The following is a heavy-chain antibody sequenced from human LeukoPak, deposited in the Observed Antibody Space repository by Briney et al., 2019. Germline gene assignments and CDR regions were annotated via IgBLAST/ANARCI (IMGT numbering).Heavy chain of an antibody. Sequence: GGSLRLSCAASGFTFSSYGMHWVRQAPGKGLEWVAFIRYDGSNKYYADPVKGRFTISRDNSKNKRYLQMNSLRAEDKAVYHCAKDGRYCSSTSCYLYYYYYYYMDVWGKGTTVTVSS. CDR3: AKDGRYCSSTSCYLYYYYYYYMDV. CDR2: IRYDGSNK. CDR1: GFTFSSYG. D-gene: IGHD2-2*01. V-gene: IGHV3-30*02. J-gene: IGHJ6*03.